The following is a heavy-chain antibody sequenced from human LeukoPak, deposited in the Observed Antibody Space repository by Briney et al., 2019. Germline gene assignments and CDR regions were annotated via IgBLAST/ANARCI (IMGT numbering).Heavy chain of an antibody. J-gene: IGHJ4*02. D-gene: IGHD4-23*01. CDR3: ARDLTYGGNSPRFDY. CDR1: GYSISSDYY. CDR2: IYHSGST. V-gene: IGHV4-38-2*02. Sequence: SETLSLTCAVSGYSISSDYYWGWIRQPPGKGLEWIGNIYHSGSTYYNPSLKSRVTISVDTSKNQFSLKLNSVTAADTAVYYCARDLTYGGNSPRFDYWGQRTLVTVSS.